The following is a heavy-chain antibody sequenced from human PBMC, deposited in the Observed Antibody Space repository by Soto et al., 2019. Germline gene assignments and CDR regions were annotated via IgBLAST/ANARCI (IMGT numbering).Heavy chain of an antibody. D-gene: IGHD6-13*01. Sequence: GGSLRLSCAASGFTFSSYSMNWVRQAPGKGLEWVSSISSSSSYIYYADSVKGRFTISRDNAKNSLYLQMNSLRAEDTAVYYCARDPSRRIAAAGTFDYWSQGTLVTVSS. CDR1: GFTFSSYS. CDR3: ARDPSRRIAAAGTFDY. J-gene: IGHJ4*02. V-gene: IGHV3-21*01. CDR2: ISSSSSYI.